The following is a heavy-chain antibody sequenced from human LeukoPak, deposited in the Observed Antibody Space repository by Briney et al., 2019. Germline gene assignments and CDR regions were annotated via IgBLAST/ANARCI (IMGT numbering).Heavy chain of an antibody. CDR1: GFTFSTYG. V-gene: IGHV3-30*02. CDR3: AGDHYYHASRGYLSFLKRGDYFDY. Sequence: GGSLRLSCAASGFTFSTYGMHWVRQAPGKGLEWVAFIRYDGSNKYYADSVKGRFTISRDISKNTLYLQMNSLRAEDTAVYYCAGDHYYHASRGYLSFLKRGDYFDYWGQGTLVTVSS. J-gene: IGHJ4*02. D-gene: IGHD3-22*01. CDR2: IRYDGSNK.